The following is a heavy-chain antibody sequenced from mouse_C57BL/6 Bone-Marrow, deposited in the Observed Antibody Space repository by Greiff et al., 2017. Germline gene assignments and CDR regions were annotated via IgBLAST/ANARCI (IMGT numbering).Heavy chain of an antibody. CDR3: ARYRGAMDY. V-gene: IGHV1-50*01. CDR1: GYTFTSYW. CDR2: IDPSDSYT. D-gene: IGHD3-1*01. Sequence: QVQLQQPGAELVKPGASVKLSCKASGYTFTSYWMQWVKQRPGQGLEWIGEIDPSDSYTNYNQKFKGKATMHVDTSSSTAYMQLSSLTSEDAAVYYCARYRGAMDYWGQGTSVTVSS. J-gene: IGHJ4*01.